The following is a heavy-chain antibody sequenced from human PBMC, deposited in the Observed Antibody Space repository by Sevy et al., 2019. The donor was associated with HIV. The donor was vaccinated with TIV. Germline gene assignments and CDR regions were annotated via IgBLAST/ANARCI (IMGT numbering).Heavy chain of an antibody. V-gene: IGHV4-39*01. CDR2: IYYSGSP. J-gene: IGHJ5*02. CDR3: AGMEVGGYDLLTGRSTGWFDP. Sequence: SETLSLTCTVSGGSISSSNYYWGWIRQPPGKGLEWIGNIYYSGSPYYNPSLKSRVTISVDTSKNQFFLNLSSVTAPDTAVYYCAGMEVGGYDLLTGRSTGWFDPWGQGTLVTVSS. CDR1: GGSISSSNYY. D-gene: IGHD3-9*01.